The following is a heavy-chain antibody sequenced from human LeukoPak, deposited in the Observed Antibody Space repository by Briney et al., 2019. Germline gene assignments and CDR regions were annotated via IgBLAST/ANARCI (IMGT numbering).Heavy chain of an antibody. V-gene: IGHV1-2*02. Sequence: ASVKVSCKASRYTFTGYYMHWVRQAPGQGLEWMGWIYPNSGGTNYAQKFQGRVTMTRDTSISTAYMELSRLRSDDTAVYYCARSDQFPYYMDVWGKGATVTVSS. J-gene: IGHJ6*03. CDR2: IYPNSGGT. CDR3: ARSDQFPYYMDV. D-gene: IGHD2-2*01. CDR1: RYTFTGYY.